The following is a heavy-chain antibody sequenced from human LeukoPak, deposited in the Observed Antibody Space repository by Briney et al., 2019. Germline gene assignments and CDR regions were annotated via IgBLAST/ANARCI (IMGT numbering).Heavy chain of an antibody. CDR2: IYPGDSDT. V-gene: IGHV5-51*01. J-gene: IGHJ3*02. CDR3: ASGAPRSGRRPDAFDI. Sequence: GESLKISCKGSGYSFTSYWIGWVRQMPGKGLEWMGIIYPGDSDTRYSPSFQGQVTISADKSISTAYLQWSSLKASDTAMYYCASGAPRSGRRPDAFDIWGQGTMVTVSS. CDR1: GYSFTSYW. D-gene: IGHD1-26*01.